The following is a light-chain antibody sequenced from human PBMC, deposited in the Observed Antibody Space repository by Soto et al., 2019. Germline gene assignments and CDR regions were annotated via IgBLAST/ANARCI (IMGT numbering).Light chain of an antibody. J-gene: IGLJ1*01. Sequence: QSVLTQPPSVSGAPGQRVTISCTGSSSNIGAGYDVHWYQQLPGTAPKLLIYGYINRPSGVPDRFSGSKSGTSASLAITGLQAEDEADYYCQSYDSSLSGYVFGTGTKVTVL. V-gene: IGLV1-40*01. CDR2: GYI. CDR3: QSYDSSLSGYV. CDR1: SSNIGAGYD.